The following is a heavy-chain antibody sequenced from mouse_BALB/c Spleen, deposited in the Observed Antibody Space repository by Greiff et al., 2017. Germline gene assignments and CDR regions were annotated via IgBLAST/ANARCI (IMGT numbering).Heavy chain of an antibody. CDR2: INPSNGGT. CDR3: TRWNIRSYAMDY. J-gene: IGHJ4*01. CDR1: GYTFTSYY. Sequence: QVQLQQSGAELVKPGASVKLSCKASGYTFTSYYMYWVKQRPGQGLEWIGEINPSNGGTNFNEKFKSKATLTVDKSSSTAYMQLSSLTSEDSAVYYCTRWNIRSYAMDYWGQGTSVTVSS. D-gene: IGHD1-3*01. V-gene: IGHV1S81*02.